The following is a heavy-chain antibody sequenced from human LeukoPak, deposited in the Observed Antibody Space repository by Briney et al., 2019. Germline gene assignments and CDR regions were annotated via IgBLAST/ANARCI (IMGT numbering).Heavy chain of an antibody. CDR2: IYYSGGT. CDR3: ARGGHSGSPY. CDR1: GGSISSGGYY. V-gene: IGHV4-31*03. J-gene: IGHJ4*02. D-gene: IGHD1-26*01. Sequence: SETLSLTCTVSGGSISSGGYYWSWIRQHPVKGLEWIGYIYYSGGTFYNPSLKSRASISVDTSKNQFSLKLSSVTAADTAVYYCARGGHSGSPYWGQGTLVTVSS.